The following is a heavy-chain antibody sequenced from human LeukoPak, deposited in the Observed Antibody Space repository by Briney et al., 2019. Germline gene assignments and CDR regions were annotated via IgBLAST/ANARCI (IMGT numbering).Heavy chain of an antibody. V-gene: IGHV3-33*05. J-gene: IGHJ4*02. CDR2: ISHDGSRI. CDR1: GFTFSSYG. D-gene: IGHD6-13*01. CDR3: ARAPSYYASSSWYPLLDY. Sequence: GGSLRLSCAASGFTFSSYGIHWVRQAPGKGLEWVAVISHDGSRIYYIESVKGRFTISRDNAKNSLYLQMNSLGAEDTAVYYCARAPSYYASSSWYPLLDYWGQGTLVTVSS.